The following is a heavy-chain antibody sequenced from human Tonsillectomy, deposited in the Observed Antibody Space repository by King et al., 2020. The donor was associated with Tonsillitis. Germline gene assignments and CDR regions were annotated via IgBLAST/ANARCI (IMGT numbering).Heavy chain of an antibody. V-gene: IGHV3-11*05. CDR1: GFTFSDYY. J-gene: IGHJ3*02. CDR2: ISSSSSYT. D-gene: IGHD5-12*01. Sequence: VQLVESGGGLVKPGGSLRLSCAASGFTFSDYYMSWIRQAPGKGLEWVSYISSSSSYTNYADSVKGRFTISRDNAQNSLYLQMNSLRAEDTAVFYCATSGTRWRDAFDIWGQGTMVTVSS. CDR3: ATSGTRWRDAFDI.